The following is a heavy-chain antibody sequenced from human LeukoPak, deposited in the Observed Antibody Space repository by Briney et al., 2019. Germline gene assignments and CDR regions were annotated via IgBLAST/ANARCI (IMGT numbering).Heavy chain of an antibody. CDR1: GFTFSGYS. Sequence: GGSLTLSCVDSGFTFSGYSMNWVRQAPGKGLEWVSYISSSSSTIYYADSVEGRFTISRDNAKNSLYLQMNSLRAEDTAVYYCASDSYSPEYFQHWGQGTLVTVSS. CDR3: ASDSYSPEYFQH. J-gene: IGHJ1*01. CDR2: ISSSSSTI. D-gene: IGHD2-15*01. V-gene: IGHV3-48*01.